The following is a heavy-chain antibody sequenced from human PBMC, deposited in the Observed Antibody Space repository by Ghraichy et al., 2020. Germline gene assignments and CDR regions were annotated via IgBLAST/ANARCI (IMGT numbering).Heavy chain of an antibody. V-gene: IGHV4-39*01. Sequence: SETLYLTCTVSGGSISSNDDYWGWIRQPPGKGLEWIGSIFYNGNVYYNPYLKSRVTISVDTSKNQFSLKLSSVTAADTAVYYCARHHWRGNDAFDIWGQGTLVTVSS. CDR1: GGSISSNDDY. J-gene: IGHJ3*02. D-gene: IGHD3-16*01. CDR2: IFYNGNV. CDR3: ARHHWRGNDAFDI.